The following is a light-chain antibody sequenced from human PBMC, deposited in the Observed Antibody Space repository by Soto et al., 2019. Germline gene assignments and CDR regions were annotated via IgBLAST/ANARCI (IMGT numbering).Light chain of an antibody. J-gene: IGKJ5*01. Sequence: DIQLTQSPSFLAASVGDRVSISCRASQGISSYLAWYQQNPGEAPKLLIYAASTLQSGVPSRFSGSGSGTEFTLTISSLQPEDFVTYYCQQFDSYPITFGQGTRLE. V-gene: IGKV1-9*01. CDR3: QQFDSYPIT. CDR1: QGISSY. CDR2: AAS.